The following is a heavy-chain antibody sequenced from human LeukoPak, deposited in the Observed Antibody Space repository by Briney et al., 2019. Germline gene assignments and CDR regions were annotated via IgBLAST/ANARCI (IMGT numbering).Heavy chain of an antibody. CDR3: AREYSSGWGPSYYFDY. Sequence: PGGSLRLSCAASGFTFSSYSMNWVRQAPGKGLEWVSFISSSSSYIYYADSVKGRFTISRDNAKNSLYLQMNSLRAEDTAVYYCAREYSSGWGPSYYFDYWGQGTLVTVSS. CDR2: ISSSSSYI. CDR1: GFTFSSYS. D-gene: IGHD6-19*01. J-gene: IGHJ4*02. V-gene: IGHV3-21*01.